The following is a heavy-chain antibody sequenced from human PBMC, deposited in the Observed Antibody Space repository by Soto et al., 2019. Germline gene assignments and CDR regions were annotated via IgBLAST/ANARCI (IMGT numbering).Heavy chain of an antibody. Sequence: ASVKVSCKVSGYTLTELSMHWVRQAPGKGLEWMGGFDPEDGETIYAQKFQGRVTMTEDTSTDTAYMELSSLRSEDTAVYYCATAFPQNPLIVVAYYFDYWGQGTLVTVSS. V-gene: IGHV1-24*01. D-gene: IGHD3-22*01. CDR2: FDPEDGET. CDR3: ATAFPQNPLIVVAYYFDY. CDR1: GYTLTELS. J-gene: IGHJ4*02.